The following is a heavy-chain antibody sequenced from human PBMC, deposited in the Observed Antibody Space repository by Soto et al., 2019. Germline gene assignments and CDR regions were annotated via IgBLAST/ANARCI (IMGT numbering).Heavy chain of an antibody. CDR2: INHSGST. J-gene: IGHJ4*02. CDR1: GGSFSGYY. Sequence: LSLTCAVYGGSFSGYYWSWIRQPPGKGLEWIGEINHSGSTNYNPSLKSRVTISVDTSKNQFSLKLSSVTAADTAVYYFATYSSSWYGSFDYWGQGTLVTVSS. D-gene: IGHD6-13*01. CDR3: ATYSSSWYGSFDY. V-gene: IGHV4-34*01.